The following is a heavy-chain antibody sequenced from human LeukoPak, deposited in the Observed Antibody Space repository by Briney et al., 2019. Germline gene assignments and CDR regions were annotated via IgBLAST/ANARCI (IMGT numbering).Heavy chain of an antibody. V-gene: IGHV4-59*01. Sequence: SETLSLTCTFSGGSISTYYWSWIRQPPGKGLEWIGYIYYSGSTNYNPSLKSRVTISVDTSKNQFSLKLSSVTAADTAVYYCARYTAMVAFHAHGFDIWGQGTMVTVSS. CDR2: IYYSGST. CDR1: GGSISTYY. J-gene: IGHJ3*02. CDR3: ARYTAMVAFHAHGFDI. D-gene: IGHD5-18*01.